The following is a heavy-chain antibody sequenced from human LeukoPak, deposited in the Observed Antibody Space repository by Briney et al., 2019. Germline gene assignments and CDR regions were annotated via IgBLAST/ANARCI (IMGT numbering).Heavy chain of an antibody. D-gene: IGHD6-13*01. Sequence: PGGSLRLSCAASGFTFSSHWMSWVRQAPGKGLEWVSSISRSATTIYYADSVKGRFTISRDNAKNSLCLQMNSLRAEDTAVYFCARVGALSSSWLLYWGQGTLVTVSS. J-gene: IGHJ4*02. CDR3: ARVGALSSSWLLY. CDR2: ISRSATTI. CDR1: GFTFSSHW. V-gene: IGHV3-48*04.